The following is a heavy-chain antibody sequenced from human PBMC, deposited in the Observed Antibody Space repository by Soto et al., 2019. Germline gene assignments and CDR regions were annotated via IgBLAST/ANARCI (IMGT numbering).Heavy chain of an antibody. CDR2: MNPNSGNT. CDR3: ASSDRTGGQQITYAFDI. V-gene: IGHV1-8*01. D-gene: IGHD3-9*01. CDR1: GYTFTSYD. J-gene: IGHJ3*02. Sequence: ASVKVSCKASGYTFTSYDINWVRQATGQGLEWMGWMNPNSGNTGDAQKFQGRVTMTRNTSISTAYMELSSLRSEDTAGYYCASSDRTGGQQITYAFDIWGQGTMVTVSS.